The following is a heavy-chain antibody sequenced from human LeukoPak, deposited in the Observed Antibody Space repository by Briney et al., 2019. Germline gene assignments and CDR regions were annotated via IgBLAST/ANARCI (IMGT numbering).Heavy chain of an antibody. CDR1: GYTFTTYA. CDR3: AKFAQRYCSGGSCHPFDY. V-gene: IGHV7-4-1*02. Sequence: ASVKVSCKASGYTFTTYAMNWVRQAPGQGLEWMGWINTNTGNPTYAQGFTGRFVFSLDTSVSTAYLQISSLKAEDTAVYYCAKFAQRYCSGGSCHPFDYWGQGTLVTVSS. D-gene: IGHD2-15*01. J-gene: IGHJ4*02. CDR2: INTNTGNP.